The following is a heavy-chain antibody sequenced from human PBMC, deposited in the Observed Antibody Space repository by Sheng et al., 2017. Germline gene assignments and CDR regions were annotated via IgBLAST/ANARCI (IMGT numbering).Heavy chain of an antibody. Sequence: QVQLQESGPGLVKPSQTLSLTCTVSGGSISSGNYYWSWIRQPAGKGLEWLARIYTSGSPYYNPSLRGRLTMSLDTSKNQVSLNLGSVTAADTAVYYCARKAAQVAVPGYYYFDLWGRGTLVTVSS. J-gene: IGHJ2*01. CDR2: IYTSGSP. V-gene: IGHV4-61*02. D-gene: IGHD6-19*01. CDR3: ARKAAQVAVPGYYYFDL. CDR1: GGSISSGNYY.